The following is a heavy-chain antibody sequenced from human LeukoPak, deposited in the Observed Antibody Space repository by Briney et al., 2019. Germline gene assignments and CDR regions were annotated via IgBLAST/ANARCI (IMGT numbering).Heavy chain of an antibody. CDR3: ARLRRITIFGVATDFDY. CDR1: GYSFTSYW. J-gene: IGHJ4*02. D-gene: IGHD3-3*01. CDR2: IYAGDSDT. V-gene: IGHV5-51*01. Sequence: GESLKISCKGSGYSFTSYWIGWVRQMPGKGLEWMGIIYAGDSDTRYSPSFQGQVTISADKSISTAYLQWSSLKASDTAMYYCARLRRITIFGVATDFDYWGQGTLVTVSS.